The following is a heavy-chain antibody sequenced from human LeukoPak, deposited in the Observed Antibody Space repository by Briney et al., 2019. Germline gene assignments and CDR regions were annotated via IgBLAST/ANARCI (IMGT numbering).Heavy chain of an antibody. CDR2: ISYDGSNK. CDR3: ARVLYYYDSSGYPGNAFDY. Sequence: GGSLRLSCAASGFTFRSFWMSWVRQAPGKRLEWVAVISYDGSNKYYADSVKGRFTISRDNSKNTLYLQMNSLRAEDTAVYYCARVLYYYDSSGYPGNAFDYWGQGTLVTVSS. J-gene: IGHJ4*02. V-gene: IGHV3-30*03. CDR1: GFTFRSFW. D-gene: IGHD3-22*01.